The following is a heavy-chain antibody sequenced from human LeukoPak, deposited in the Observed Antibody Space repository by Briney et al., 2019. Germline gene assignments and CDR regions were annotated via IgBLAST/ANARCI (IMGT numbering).Heavy chain of an antibody. CDR1: GYSFTSYW. V-gene: IGHV5-10-1*01. CDR2: IDPSDSYT. Sequence: GESLKISCKGSGYSFTSYWISWVRQMPGKGLEWMGTIDPSDSYTDYSPSFQGHVTISADKSISTAYLQWSSLKASDTAMYYCARHFSGRLGSFGYWGQGTLVTVSS. J-gene: IGHJ4*02. CDR3: ARHFSGRLGSFGY. D-gene: IGHD3-10*01.